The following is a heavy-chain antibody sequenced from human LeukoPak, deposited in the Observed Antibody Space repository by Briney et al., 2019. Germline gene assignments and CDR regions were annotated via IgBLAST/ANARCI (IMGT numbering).Heavy chain of an antibody. CDR3: ARHVAVGYYFDSSGYYFDY. CDR2: IYYSGST. J-gene: IGHJ4*02. V-gene: IGHV4-39*01. D-gene: IGHD3-22*01. CDR1: GGSINSNNYY. Sequence: SETLSLTCTVSGGSINSNNYYWGWIRQPPGKGLEWIARIYYSGSTYYNPSLKSRVSISVDTSKSQFSLKLSSVTAADTAVYYCARHVAVGYYFDSSGYYFDYWGQGTLVTVSS.